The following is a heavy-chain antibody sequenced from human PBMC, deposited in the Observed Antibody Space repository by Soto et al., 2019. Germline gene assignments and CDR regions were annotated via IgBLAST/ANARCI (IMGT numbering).Heavy chain of an antibody. V-gene: IGHV4-34*01. CDR2: INHRGST. CDR3: ARKRDTWRAIYGSGLPDY. J-gene: IGHJ4*02. D-gene: IGHD3-10*01. Sequence: QVQLQQWGAGLLKPSETLSLTCAVYGGSFSGYYWSWIRQPPGKGLEWIGEINHRGSTNYNPSLKSQVTISVHRSKKPFSLKMSSVTDADPAVYYRARKRDTWRAIYGSGLPDYWGQGTLVTVSS. CDR1: GGSFSGYY.